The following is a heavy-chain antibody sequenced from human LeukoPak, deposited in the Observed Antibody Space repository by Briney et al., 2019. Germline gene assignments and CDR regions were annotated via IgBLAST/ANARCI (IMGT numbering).Heavy chain of an antibody. J-gene: IGHJ4*02. CDR2: IYPGDSDT. D-gene: IGHD5-18*01. CDR1: GYSFTTYW. CDR3: ASSYGYLRSVGY. Sequence: GESLKISGKGSGYSFTTYWIGWGGQSPGKGLGGMGIIYPGDSDTRYSPSFQGQVTISADKSISTAYLQWSSLKASDTAMYYCASSYGYLRSVGYWGQGTLVTVSS. V-gene: IGHV5-51*01.